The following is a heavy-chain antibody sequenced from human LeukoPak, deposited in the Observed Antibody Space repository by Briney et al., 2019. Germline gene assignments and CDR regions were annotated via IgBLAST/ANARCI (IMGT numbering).Heavy chain of an antibody. CDR2: ISSSSSYI. CDR1: GFTFSSYS. CDR3: ARDVFSWNAFEI. D-gene: IGHD2/OR15-2a*01. Sequence: GGSLRLSCAASGFTFSSYSMNWVRQAPGKGLEWVSSISSSSSYIYYADSVKGRFTISRDNAKNLPYLQMKSLRAEDSAVYYCARDVFSWNAFEIWGQGAMVTVSS. J-gene: IGHJ3*02. V-gene: IGHV3-21*06.